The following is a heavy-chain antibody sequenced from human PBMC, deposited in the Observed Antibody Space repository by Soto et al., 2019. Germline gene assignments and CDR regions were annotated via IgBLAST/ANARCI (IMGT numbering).Heavy chain of an antibody. J-gene: IGHJ4*02. V-gene: IGHV4-30-2*01. CDR2: IYHSGRT. Sequence: QLQLQESGSGLVKPSQTLSLTCAVSGGSISSGGFSWSWIRQPPGKGLEWIGYIYHSGRTYYNPSLKSRVTISGDRSKNQFSLKLSSVTAADTAVYYCAAGGGLPRYYWGQGTLVTVSS. CDR1: GGSISSGGFS. CDR3: AAGGGLPRYY. D-gene: IGHD5-12*01.